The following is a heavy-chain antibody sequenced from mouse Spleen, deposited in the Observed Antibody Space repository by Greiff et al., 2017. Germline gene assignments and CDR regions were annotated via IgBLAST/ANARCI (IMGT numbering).Heavy chain of an antibody. V-gene: IGHV3-6*01. Sequence: EVQLQESGPGLVKPSQSLSLTCSVTGYSITSGYYWNWIRQFPGNKLEWMGYISYDGSNNYNPSLKNRISITRDTSKNQFFLKLNSVTTEDTATYYCARRLPHAMDYWGQGTSVTVSS. J-gene: IGHJ4*01. CDR3: ARRLPHAMDY. CDR1: GYSITSGYY. D-gene: IGHD2-2*01. CDR2: ISYDGSN.